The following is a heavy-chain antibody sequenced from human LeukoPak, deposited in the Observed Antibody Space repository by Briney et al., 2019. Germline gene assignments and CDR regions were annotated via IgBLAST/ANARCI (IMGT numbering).Heavy chain of an antibody. D-gene: IGHD5-18*01. Sequence: PGRSLRLSCAASGFTFSSYWMNWVRQAPGKGLEWLANIRQDGNEKHYVDSVKGRFTMSRDNAKNSLYLQMNSLRAEDTAVYYCVRDVSGSSYGDYWGQGTLVTVSS. V-gene: IGHV3-7*01. J-gene: IGHJ4*02. CDR1: GFTFSSYW. CDR3: VRDVSGSSYGDY. CDR2: IRQDGNEK.